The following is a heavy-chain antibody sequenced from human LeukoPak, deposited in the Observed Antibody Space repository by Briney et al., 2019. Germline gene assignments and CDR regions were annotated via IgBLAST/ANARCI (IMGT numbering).Heavy chain of an antibody. CDR1: GYTFTGYY. D-gene: IGHD5-24*01. J-gene: IGHJ4*02. Sequence: ASVKVSCKASGYTFTGYYMHWVRQAPGQGLEWMGRINPNSGGTNYAQKFQGRVTMTRDTSISTAYMELGRLRSDDTAVYYCARGAIVVEMATIGPFDYWGQGTLVTVSS. CDR3: ARGAIVVEMATIGPFDY. CDR2: INPNSGGT. V-gene: IGHV1-2*06.